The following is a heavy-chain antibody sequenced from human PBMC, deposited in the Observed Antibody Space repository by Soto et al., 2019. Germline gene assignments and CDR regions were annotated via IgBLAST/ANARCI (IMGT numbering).Heavy chain of an antibody. CDR3: VKDHLKTAPARDY. D-gene: IGHD2-2*01. CDR2: ISSNGGST. V-gene: IGHV3-64D*06. Sequence: PGGSLRLSCLASGFTFSSYAMHWVRQAPGKGLEYVSAISSNGGSTYYADSVKGRFTISRDNSKNTLYLQMSSLRAEDTAVYYCVKDHLKTAPARDYWGQGTLVTVSS. J-gene: IGHJ4*02. CDR1: GFTFSSYA.